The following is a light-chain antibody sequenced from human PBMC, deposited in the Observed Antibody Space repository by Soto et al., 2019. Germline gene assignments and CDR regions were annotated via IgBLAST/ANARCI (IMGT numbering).Light chain of an antibody. Sequence: DIQMTQSPSSLSASVGDRVTITCRASQSISSYLNWYQQKPGKAPKLLIYAAYSLQSGVQSRFSGSGSGTDFTLTIRSLQPEDFATYYCKQSYSTLITFGQGTRLEIK. V-gene: IGKV1-39*01. J-gene: IGKJ5*01. CDR2: AAY. CDR3: KQSYSTLIT. CDR1: QSISSY.